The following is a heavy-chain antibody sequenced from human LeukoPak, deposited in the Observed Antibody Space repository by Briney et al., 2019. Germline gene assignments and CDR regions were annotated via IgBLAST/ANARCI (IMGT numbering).Heavy chain of an antibody. J-gene: IGHJ3*02. D-gene: IGHD3-16*02. CDR2: IYYSGST. CDR3: ASPPYYVWGSYRLNAFDI. V-gene: IGHV4-39*01. CDR1: GGSISSSSYY. Sequence: SETLSLTCTVSGGSISSSSYYWGWIRQPPGKRLEWIGSIYYSGSTYYNPSLKSRVTISVDTSKNQFSLKLSSVTAADTAVYHCASPPYYVWGSYRLNAFDIWGQGTMVTVSS.